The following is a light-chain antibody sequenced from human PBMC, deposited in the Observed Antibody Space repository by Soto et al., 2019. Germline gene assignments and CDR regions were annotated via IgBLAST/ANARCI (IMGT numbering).Light chain of an antibody. J-gene: IGKJ2*01. CDR3: QQYDNLPPYT. Sequence: IQMTQSPSTLSASVGDRVTFTCRASQTISTWLAWYQQKPGEAPKLLIYDASNLETGVPSRFSGSGSGTDFTFTISSLQPEDIATYYCQQYDNLPPYTFGQGTKLEIK. V-gene: IGKV1-33*01. CDR2: DAS. CDR1: QTISTW.